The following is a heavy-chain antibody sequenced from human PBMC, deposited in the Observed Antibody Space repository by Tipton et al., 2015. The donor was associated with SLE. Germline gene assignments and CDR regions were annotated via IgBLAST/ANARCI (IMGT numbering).Heavy chain of an antibody. CDR3: AKWGGSSGLDS. J-gene: IGHJ4*02. CDR1: GFTFSNYA. Sequence: GSLRLSCEVSGFTFSNYAMSWVRQAPGKGLEWVSGISGSGSRTYYADSVKGRFTISRDNSKNTLSLQMNSLRADDTAVYYCAKWGGSSGLDSWGQGTLVTVSS. CDR2: ISGSGSRT. V-gene: IGHV3-23*01. D-gene: IGHD6-19*01.